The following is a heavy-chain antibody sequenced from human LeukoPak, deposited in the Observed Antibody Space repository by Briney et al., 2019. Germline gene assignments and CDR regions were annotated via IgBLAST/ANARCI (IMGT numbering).Heavy chain of an antibody. CDR1: GYTFTSYY. D-gene: IGHD3-10*01. CDR3: ARDYHRHMMWVTMVRGVIGY. V-gene: IGHV1-46*01. J-gene: IGHJ4*02. Sequence: ASMKVSCKASGYTFTSYYMHWVRQAPGQGLEWMGIINPSGGSTSYAQKFQGRVTMTRDTSTSTVYMELSSLRSEDTAVYYCARDYHRHMMWVTMVRGVIGYWGQGTLVTVSS. CDR2: INPSGGST.